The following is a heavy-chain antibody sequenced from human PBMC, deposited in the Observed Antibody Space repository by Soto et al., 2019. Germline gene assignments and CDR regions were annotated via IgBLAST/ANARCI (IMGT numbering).Heavy chain of an antibody. CDR3: AKALYGSSASPIDF. Sequence: EVQLVESGGGLVQPGRSLRLSCAASGFTFDDYAMHWVRQAPGKGLEWVSYITWNSVYTGYADSVKGRFTSSRDNANNSLYLQMNSLKPEDTAFYYCAKALYGSSASPIDFWGQGTLVTVSS. CDR2: ITWNSVYT. V-gene: IGHV3-9*01. D-gene: IGHD6-13*01. J-gene: IGHJ4*02. CDR1: GFTFDDYA.